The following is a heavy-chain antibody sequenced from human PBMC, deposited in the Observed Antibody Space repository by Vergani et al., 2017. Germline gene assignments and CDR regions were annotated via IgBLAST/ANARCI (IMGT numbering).Heavy chain of an antibody. CDR1: GGSISSSSYY. CDR3: ASIPHDYDDYLYFDY. J-gene: IGHJ4*02. V-gene: IGHV4-39*07. D-gene: IGHD4-17*01. CDR2: IYYSGST. Sequence: QLQLQESGPGLVKPSETLSLTCTVSGGSISSSSYYWGWIRQPPGKGLEWIGSIYYSGSTYYNPSLKSRVTISVDTSKNQFSLKLGSVTAADTAVYYCASIPHDYDDYLYFDYWGQGTLVTVSS.